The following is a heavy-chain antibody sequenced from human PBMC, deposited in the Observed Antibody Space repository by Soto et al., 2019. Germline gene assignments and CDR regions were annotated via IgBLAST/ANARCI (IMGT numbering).Heavy chain of an antibody. J-gene: IGHJ4*02. D-gene: IGHD3-3*01. V-gene: IGHV1-18*01. CDR1: GYTFTSYG. Sequence: ASVKVSCTDSGYTFTSYGISWVRQATDQGLEWMGWISAYNGNTNYAQKLQGRVTMTTDTSTSTAYMELRSLRSDDTAVYYCARDGSQFLEWLSSYFDYWGQGTLVTVSS. CDR2: ISAYNGNT. CDR3: ARDGSQFLEWLSSYFDY.